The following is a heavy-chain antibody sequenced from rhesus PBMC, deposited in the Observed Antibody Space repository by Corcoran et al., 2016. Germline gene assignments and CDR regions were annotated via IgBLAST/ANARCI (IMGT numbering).Heavy chain of an antibody. CDR3: ARESGSYYLDAFDF. CDR2: ISGSGGCT. Sequence: QLQLQESGPGLVKPSETLSLTCAVSGGSISSNYWSWIRQPPGKGLEWIGRISGSGGCTDYNPSLKSRVTISTYTAKNQFSLKLSSVTAADTAVYYCARESGSYYLDAFDFWGQGLRVTVSS. CDR1: GGSISSNY. V-gene: IGHV4-173*01. D-gene: IGHD3-16*01. J-gene: IGHJ3*01.